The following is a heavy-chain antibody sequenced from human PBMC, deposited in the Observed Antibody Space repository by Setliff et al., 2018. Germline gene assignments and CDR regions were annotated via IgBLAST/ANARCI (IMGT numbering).Heavy chain of an antibody. Sequence: GESLKISCAASGFIFSTYSMNWVRQAPGKGLERVSYITSGSSTIYYADSVKGRFTISRDNAKNSLYLQMNSLRAEDTAVYYCARDLSPYYGSGSYPYNFDYWGQGTLVTVSS. D-gene: IGHD3-10*01. V-gene: IGHV3-48*01. J-gene: IGHJ4*02. CDR2: ITSGSSTI. CDR1: GFIFSTYS. CDR3: ARDLSPYYGSGSYPYNFDY.